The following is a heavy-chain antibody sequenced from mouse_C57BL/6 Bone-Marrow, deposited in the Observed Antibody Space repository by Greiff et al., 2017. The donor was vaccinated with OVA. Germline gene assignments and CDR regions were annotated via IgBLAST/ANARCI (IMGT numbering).Heavy chain of an antibody. CDR3: AIKGWFAY. V-gene: IGHV5-6*01. CDR2: ISSGGSYT. J-gene: IGHJ3*01. Sequence: EVQLVEPGGDLVKPGGSLKLSCAASGFTFSSYGMSWVRQTPDKRLEWVATISSGGSYTYYPDSVKGRFTISRDNAKNTLYLQMSSLKDEDTAKYYCAIKGWFAYWGQGTLVTVSA. CDR1: GFTFSSYG.